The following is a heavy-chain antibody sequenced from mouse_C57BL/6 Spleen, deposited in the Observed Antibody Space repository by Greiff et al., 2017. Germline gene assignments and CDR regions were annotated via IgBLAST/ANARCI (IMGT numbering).Heavy chain of an antibody. J-gene: IGHJ4*01. CDR3: TEGLYYSNYDYAMDY. V-gene: IGHV14-4*01. CDR2: IDPENGDT. D-gene: IGHD2-5*01. Sequence: VQLKESGAELVRPGASVKLSCTASGFNIKDDYMHWVKQRPEQGLEWIGWIDPENGDTEYASKFQGKATITADTSSNTAYLQLSSLTSEDTAVYYCTEGLYYSNYDYAMDYWGQGTSVTVSS. CDR1: GFNIKDDY.